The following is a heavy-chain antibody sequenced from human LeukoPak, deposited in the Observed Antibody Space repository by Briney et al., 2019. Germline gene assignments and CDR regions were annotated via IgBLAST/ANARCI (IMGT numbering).Heavy chain of an antibody. V-gene: IGHV3-21*01. CDR3: ARDPSAKGSSWYRGDYFDY. J-gene: IGHJ4*02. Sequence: GGSLRLSCAASGFTFSSYSMNWVRQAPGKGLEWVSSISSSSSYIYYADSVKGRFTISRDNAKNSLYLQMNSLRAEDTAVYYCARDPSAKGSSWYRGDYFDYWGQGTLVTVSS. CDR2: ISSSSSYI. CDR1: GFTFSSYS. D-gene: IGHD6-13*01.